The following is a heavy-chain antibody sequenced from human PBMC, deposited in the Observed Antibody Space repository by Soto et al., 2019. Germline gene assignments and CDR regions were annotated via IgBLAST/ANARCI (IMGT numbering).Heavy chain of an antibody. CDR1: GGSISNSVYY. CDR3: ARQALPYGSGSYYSGPTYYYGMDV. CDR2: LYYSGTT. Sequence: SETLSLTCTVSGGSISNSVYYWGWIRQPPGKGLEWIGSLYYSGTTHYNPSLKSRVTISADTSKNQFSLKLSSVIAADSAVYYCARQALPYGSGSYYSGPTYYYGMDVWGQGTTVTVSS. J-gene: IGHJ6*02. D-gene: IGHD3-10*01. V-gene: IGHV4-39*01.